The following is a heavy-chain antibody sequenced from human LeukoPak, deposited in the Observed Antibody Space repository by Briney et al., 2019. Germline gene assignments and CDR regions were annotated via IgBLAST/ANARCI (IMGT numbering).Heavy chain of an antibody. CDR1: GYSISSVYY. D-gene: IGHD3-16*01. CDR3: VRWVDY. CDR2: FYHSGNT. Sequence: SETLSLTCTVSGYSISSVYYWGWIRQPPGKGLEWIGSFYHSGNTYYNPSLKSRVTMSVDTSKNQFSLKLSSVTAADTAVYYCVRWVDYWGQGTLVTVSS. J-gene: IGHJ4*02. V-gene: IGHV4-38-2*02.